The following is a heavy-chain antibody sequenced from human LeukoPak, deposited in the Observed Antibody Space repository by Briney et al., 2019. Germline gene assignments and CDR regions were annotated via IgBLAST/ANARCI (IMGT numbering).Heavy chain of an antibody. Sequence: SETLSLTCTVSGGSISSGSYYWSWIRQPAGKGLEWIGRIYTSGSTNYNPSLKSRVTISVDTSKNQFSLKLSSVTAADTAVYYCARGSVGSNYGVDYWGQGTLVTVSS. CDR2: IYTSGST. CDR1: GGSISSGSYY. D-gene: IGHD1-26*01. V-gene: IGHV4-61*02. J-gene: IGHJ4*02. CDR3: ARGSVGSNYGVDY.